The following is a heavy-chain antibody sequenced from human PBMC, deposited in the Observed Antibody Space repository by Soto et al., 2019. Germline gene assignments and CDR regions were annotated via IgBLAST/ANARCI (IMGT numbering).Heavy chain of an antibody. J-gene: IGHJ6*02. CDR2: IIPIFGTA. CDR1: GGTFSSYA. Sequence: QVQLVQSGAEVKKPGSSVKVSCKASGGTFSSYAISWVLQAPGQGLEWMGGIIPIFGTANYAQKFQGRVTITADKSTSTAYMELSSLRSEDTAVYYCARGDSSGPYYYYGMDVWGQGTTVTVSS. V-gene: IGHV1-69*06. D-gene: IGHD3-22*01. CDR3: ARGDSSGPYYYYGMDV.